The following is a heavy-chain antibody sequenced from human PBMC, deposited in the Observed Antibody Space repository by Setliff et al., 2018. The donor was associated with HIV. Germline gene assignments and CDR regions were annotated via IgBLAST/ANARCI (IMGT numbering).Heavy chain of an antibody. CDR2: IKQDGSEK. V-gene: IGHV3-7*03. D-gene: IGHD3-10*01. Sequence: PGGSLRLSCAASGFTFSSYWMSWVRQAPGKGLEWLANIKQDGSEKYYVDSVKGRFTISRDNAKNSLYLQMNSLRAEDTAVYYCVRFYYYGSGSYGHWGQGTLVTVSS. CDR3: VRFYYYGSGSYGH. J-gene: IGHJ4*02. CDR1: GFTFSSYW.